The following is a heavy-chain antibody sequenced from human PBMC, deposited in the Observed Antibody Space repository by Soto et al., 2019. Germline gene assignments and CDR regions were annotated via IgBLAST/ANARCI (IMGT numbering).Heavy chain of an antibody. CDR2: ISGSGGST. D-gene: IGHD3-3*01. CDR3: AKDLAIFGVAKTNYFDY. CDR1: GFTFSSYA. J-gene: IGHJ4*02. V-gene: IGHV3-23*01. Sequence: GGSLRLSCAASGFTFSSYAMSWVRQAPGKGLEWVSAISGSGGSTYYADSVKGRFTISRDNSKNTQYLQMNSLRAGDTAVYYCAKDLAIFGVAKTNYFDYWGQGTLVTVSS.